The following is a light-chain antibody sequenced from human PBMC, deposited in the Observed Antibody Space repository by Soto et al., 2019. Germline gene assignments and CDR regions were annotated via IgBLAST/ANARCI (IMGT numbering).Light chain of an antibody. Sequence: DVQMTRSPSSLSASIGYSVTITCRASESINLYLNWYQQKPGKATKLLIYTASSLQTGVPSRFSGSGSGTDFTLTINSLEGEDFATYYCQQSYSMPYTFGQGTQV. CDR2: TAS. V-gene: IGKV1-39*01. J-gene: IGKJ2*01. CDR3: QQSYSMPYT. CDR1: ESINLY.